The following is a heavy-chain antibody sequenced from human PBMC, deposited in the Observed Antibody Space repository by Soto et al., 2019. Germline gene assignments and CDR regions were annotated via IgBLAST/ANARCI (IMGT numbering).Heavy chain of an antibody. V-gene: IGHV1-46*01. CDR2: ISPYDGST. CDR3: ARGDGRGSTGFYYYYGMDV. J-gene: IGHJ6*02. Sequence: QVQLVQSGAEVKKPGASVKVSCKASGFTFTNYFFHWVRQAPRQGLEWLGIISPYDGSTKYVQSLQGRVTVTSDTSTSTVYMELSSLRSEDTAVNFCARGDGRGSTGFYYYYGMDVWGHGTTITVSS. D-gene: IGHD1-26*01. CDR1: GFTFTNYF.